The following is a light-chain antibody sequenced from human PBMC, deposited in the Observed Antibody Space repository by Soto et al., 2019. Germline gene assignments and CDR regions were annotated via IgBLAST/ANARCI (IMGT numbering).Light chain of an antibody. CDR3: QQYSSFPRT. CDR2: DAS. J-gene: IGKJ1*01. CDR1: QTIRTW. V-gene: IGKV1-5*01. Sequence: DIQVTQSPSTLSAAVGDRVTITCRASQTIRTWLAWYQQKPGKDPKLLIYDASTLESGVPSRFSGSGSGTEFSLTISSLQPDDFATFYCQQYSSFPRTFGQGTKVDIK.